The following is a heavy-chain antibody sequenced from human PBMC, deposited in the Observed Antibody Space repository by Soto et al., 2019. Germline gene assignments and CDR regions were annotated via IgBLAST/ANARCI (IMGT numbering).Heavy chain of an antibody. D-gene: IGHD3-3*01. J-gene: IGHJ4*02. CDR2: FYYTGST. V-gene: IGHV4-59*01. Sequence: SSETLSLTCSVSGGSISGSYLSWIRQSPGKGLEWLGYFYYTGSTNYSPSLRSRVSISVDTSKNEFSLRLSSVTAADTAVYFCARSGVVPGAHIDYWGQRTQGTVSP. CDR1: GGSISGSY. CDR3: ARSGVVPGAHIDY.